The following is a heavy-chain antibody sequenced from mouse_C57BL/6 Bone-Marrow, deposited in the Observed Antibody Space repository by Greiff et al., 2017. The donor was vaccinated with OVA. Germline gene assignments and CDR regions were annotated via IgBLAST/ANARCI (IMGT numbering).Heavy chain of an antibody. J-gene: IGHJ3*01. D-gene: IGHD2-4*01. Sequence: QLQQSGAELARPGASVKLSCKASGYTFTSYGISWVKQRTGQGLEWIGEIYPRSGNTYYNEKFKGKATLTADKSSSTAYMELRSLTSEDSAVYFCARNQGLRRGFAYWGQGTLVTVSA. CDR2: IYPRSGNT. V-gene: IGHV1-81*01. CDR1: GYTFTSYG. CDR3: ARNQGLRRGFAY.